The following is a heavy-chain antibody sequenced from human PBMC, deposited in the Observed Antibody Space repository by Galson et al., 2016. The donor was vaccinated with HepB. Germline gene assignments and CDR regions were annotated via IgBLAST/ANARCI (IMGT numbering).Heavy chain of an antibody. J-gene: IGHJ4*02. D-gene: IGHD6-19*01. V-gene: IGHV6-1*01. CDR1: GDSVSSNSAA. Sequence: CAISGDSVSSNSAAXTXIRXXXSRXXXWLXXTYXXXEWXXXYAXSVKXXIIISPDTSKNQFSLHLNSVTPEDTAVYXCARGGIAVAGLDYWGQGTLVTVSS. CDR2: TYXXXEWXX. CDR3: ARGGIAVAGLDY.